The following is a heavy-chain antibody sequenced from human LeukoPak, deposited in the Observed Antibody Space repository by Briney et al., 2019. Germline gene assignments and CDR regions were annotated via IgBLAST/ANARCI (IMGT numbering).Heavy chain of an antibody. Sequence: PGGSLRLSCAASGFTFSSYAMSWVRQTPGKGLEWASSISSSGRNTYYADSVKGRFTISRDNARNSLYLQMNSLRAEDTAVYYCARDFHWGQGTLVTVSS. D-gene: IGHD2/OR15-2a*01. J-gene: IGHJ4*02. CDR3: ARDFH. CDR1: GFTFSSYA. V-gene: IGHV3-23*01. CDR2: ISSSGRNT.